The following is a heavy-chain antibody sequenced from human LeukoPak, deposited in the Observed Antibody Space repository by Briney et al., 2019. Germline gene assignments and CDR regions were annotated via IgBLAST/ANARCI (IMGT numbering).Heavy chain of an antibody. V-gene: IGHV4-4*07. J-gene: IGHJ6*03. CDR2: IYTSGST. Sequence: SETLSLTCTVSGGSISSYYWSWIRQPAGKGLEWIGRIYTSGSTNYNPSLKSRVTMSVDTSKNQFSLKLSSVPAADTAVYYCARAPLFFRSGQGLYYYYMDVWGKGTTVTVSS. D-gene: IGHD3-3*01. CDR3: ARAPLFFRSGQGLYYYYMDV. CDR1: GGSISSYY.